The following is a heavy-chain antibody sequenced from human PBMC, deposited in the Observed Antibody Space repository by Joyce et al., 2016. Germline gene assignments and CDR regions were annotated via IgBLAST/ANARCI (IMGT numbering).Heavy chain of an antibody. J-gene: IGHJ4*02. CDR1: GFTFDDYT. D-gene: IGHD3-10*01. Sequence: DVQLVESGGVVVQPGGSLRLSCSASGFTFDDYTMHWVRQAPGKCLEWVSLINWDGSSTYYADSVKGRFTISRDNSKSSLYLQMKSLRSEDSALYYCAKDIMDGAGSYFEDWGQGTLVTVSS. CDR2: INWDGSST. CDR3: AKDIMDGAGSYFED. V-gene: IGHV3-43*01.